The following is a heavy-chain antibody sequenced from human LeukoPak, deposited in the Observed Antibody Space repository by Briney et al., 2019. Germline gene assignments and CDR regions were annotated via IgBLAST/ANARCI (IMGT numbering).Heavy chain of an antibody. CDR2: IYYSGST. D-gene: IGHD2-21*02. V-gene: IGHV4-59*08. Sequence: SETLSLTCTVSGGSISSYYWSWIRQPPGKGLEWIGYIYYSGSTNYNPSLKSRVTISVDTSKNQFSLKLSSVTAADTAVYYCSAYCGGDCYPSAADAFDIWGQGTMVTVSS. CDR1: GGSISSYY. CDR3: SAYCGGDCYPSAADAFDI. J-gene: IGHJ3*02.